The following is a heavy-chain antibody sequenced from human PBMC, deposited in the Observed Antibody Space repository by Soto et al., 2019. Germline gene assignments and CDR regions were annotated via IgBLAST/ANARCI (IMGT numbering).Heavy chain of an antibody. D-gene: IGHD3-22*01. CDR3: ARDVYYYDSSGYYHNWFDP. CDR1: GYTLTSSG. CDR2: ISAYNGNT. V-gene: IGHV1-18*04. J-gene: IGHJ5*02. Sequence: SVKIACNAPGYTLTSSGISWVRQAPGQGLEWMGWISAYNGNTNYAQKLQGRVTMTTDTSTSTAYMELRSLRSDDTAVYYCARDVYYYDSSGYYHNWFDPWGQGTLVTVSS.